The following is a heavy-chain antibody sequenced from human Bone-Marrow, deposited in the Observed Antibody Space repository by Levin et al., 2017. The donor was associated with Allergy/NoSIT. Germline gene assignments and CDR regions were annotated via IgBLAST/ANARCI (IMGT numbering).Heavy chain of an antibody. Sequence: SQTLSLPCTVSGGSIRSSGYHWTWIRQYPNKGLEWIGYISYRGSTYFNPSLKSRLTMSIDTSEQHFSLNLTSVSAADTAIYYCARLDGYSFDYWGQGALVTVSS. V-gene: IGHV4-31*03. J-gene: IGHJ4*02. CDR3: ARLDGYSFDY. CDR2: ISYRGST. D-gene: IGHD1-1*01. CDR1: GGSIRSSGYH.